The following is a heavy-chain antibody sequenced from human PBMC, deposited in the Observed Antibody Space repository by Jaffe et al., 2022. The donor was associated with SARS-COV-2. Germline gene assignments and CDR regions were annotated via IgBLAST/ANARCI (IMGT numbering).Heavy chain of an antibody. CDR2: IYTSGST. CDR1: GGSISSGSYY. D-gene: IGHD3-3*01. V-gene: IGHV4-61*02. J-gene: IGHJ6*02. Sequence: QVQLQESGPGLVKPSQTLSLTCTVSGGSISSGSYYWSWIRQPAGKGLEWIGRIYTSGSTNYNPSLKSRVTISVDTSKNQFSLKLSSVTAADTAVYYCARGAQRGLEWPSPLNYGMDVWGQGTTVTVSS. CDR3: ARGAQRGLEWPSPLNYGMDV.